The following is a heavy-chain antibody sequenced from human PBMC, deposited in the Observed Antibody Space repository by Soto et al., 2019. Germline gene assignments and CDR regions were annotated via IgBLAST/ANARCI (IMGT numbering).Heavy chain of an antibody. J-gene: IGHJ4*02. D-gene: IGHD3-10*01. V-gene: IGHV3-9*01. CDR3: AKDGGLWDGSGSYFYFDY. CDR1: GFTFDDYA. Sequence: EVQLVESGGGLVQPGRSLRLSCAASGFTFDDYAMHWVRQAPGKGLEWVSGISWNSGSIGYADSVKGRFTISRDNAKNSLYLQMNSLRAEDTALYYCAKDGGLWDGSGSYFYFDYWGQGTLVTVSS. CDR2: ISWNSGSI.